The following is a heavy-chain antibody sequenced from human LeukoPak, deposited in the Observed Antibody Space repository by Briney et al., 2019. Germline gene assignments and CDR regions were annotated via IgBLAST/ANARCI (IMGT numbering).Heavy chain of an antibody. Sequence: GGSLRLSRAASGFTFSSYWMSWVRQAPGKGLEWGANIKQDGSEKSYLNSVKGRFTISIDNAKNSLYLQMNSLRAEDTAVYYCARVHFDYGSGSYYDMGLDYWGQGTLVTVSS. J-gene: IGHJ4*02. CDR3: ARVHFDYGSGSYYDMGLDY. D-gene: IGHD3-10*01. CDR2: IKQDGSEK. CDR1: GFTFSSYW. V-gene: IGHV3-7*01.